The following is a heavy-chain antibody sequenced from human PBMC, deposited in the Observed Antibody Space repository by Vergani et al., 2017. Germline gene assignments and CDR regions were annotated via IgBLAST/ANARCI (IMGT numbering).Heavy chain of an antibody. CDR3: ARSPTPRSGYRYYYYMDV. CDR2: IYTSGST. J-gene: IGHJ6*03. Sequence: QLQLQESGPGLVKPSETLSLTCTVSGGSISSSSYYWSWIRQPAGKGLEWIGRIYTSGSTNYNPSLKSRVTISVDTSKNQFSLKLSSVTAADTAVYYCARSPTPRSGYRYYYYMDVWGKGTTVTVSS. V-gene: IGHV4-61*02. CDR1: GGSISSSSYY. D-gene: IGHD3-3*01.